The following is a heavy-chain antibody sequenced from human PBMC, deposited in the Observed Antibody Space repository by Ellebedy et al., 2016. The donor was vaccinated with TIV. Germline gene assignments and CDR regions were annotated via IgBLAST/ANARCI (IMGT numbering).Heavy chain of an antibody. J-gene: IGHJ6*02. CDR1: GYTFTGYY. V-gene: IGHV1-2*02. D-gene: IGHD3-22*01. Sequence: ASVKVSCKASGYTFTGYYMHWVRQAPGQGLEWMGWINPNSGGTNYAQKFQGRVTMTRDTSISTAYMELSRLRSDDTAVYYCARTGRITMIVPLYGMDVWGQGTTVTVSS. CDR3: ARTGRITMIVPLYGMDV. CDR2: INPNSGGT.